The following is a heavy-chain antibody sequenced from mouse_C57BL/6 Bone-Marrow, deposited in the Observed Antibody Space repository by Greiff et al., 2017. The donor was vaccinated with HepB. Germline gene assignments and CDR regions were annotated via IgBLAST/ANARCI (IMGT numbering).Heavy chain of an antibody. CDR3: ARAEGYDGGGYFDV. J-gene: IGHJ1*03. Sequence: VQLQQSGAELMKPGASVKLSCKATGYTFTGYWIEWVKQRPGHGLEWIGEILPGSGSTNYNEKFKGKATFTADPSSNTAYMQLSSLTTEDSAIYYCARAEGYDGGGYFDVWGTGTTVTVSS. CDR1: GYTFTGYW. CDR2: ILPGSGST. V-gene: IGHV1-9*01. D-gene: IGHD2-2*01.